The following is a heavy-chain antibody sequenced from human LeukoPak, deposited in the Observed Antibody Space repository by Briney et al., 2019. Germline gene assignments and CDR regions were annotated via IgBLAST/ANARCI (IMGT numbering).Heavy chain of an antibody. J-gene: IGHJ4*02. CDR2: IYSTGST. V-gene: IGHV4-59*08. CDR3: ARHRPEGSYPLDS. Sequence: PSETLSLTCAVSGGSISNYYWRWLRQPPGKGLEWIGHIYSTGSTTYSPSLKSRVIMSADTSKNQFSLKVTSVTAADTAVYYCARHRPEGSYPLDSWGQGALVTVSS. CDR1: GGSISNYY.